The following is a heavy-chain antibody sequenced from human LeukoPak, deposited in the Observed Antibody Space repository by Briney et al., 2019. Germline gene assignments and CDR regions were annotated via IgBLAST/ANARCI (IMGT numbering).Heavy chain of an antibody. CDR3: ARHSKIVLATGWFDP. CDR1: GGSISTYY. J-gene: IGHJ5*02. Sequence: SETLSLTCTVSGGSISTYYWSWIRQSPGKGLEWIGYIYYTGTTYYNPSLKNRVIISEDTSKNQFYLQMTSVTAADTALYFCARHSKIVLATGWFDPWGQGVLVTVSS. CDR2: IYYTGTT. V-gene: IGHV4-59*04. D-gene: IGHD2/OR15-2a*01.